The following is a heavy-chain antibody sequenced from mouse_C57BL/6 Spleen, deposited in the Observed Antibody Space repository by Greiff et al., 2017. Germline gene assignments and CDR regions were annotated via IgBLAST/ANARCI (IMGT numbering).Heavy chain of an antibody. J-gene: IGHJ1*03. Sequence: VQLQQPGAELVRPGSSVKLSCKASGYTFTSYWMHWVKQRPIQGLEWIGNIDPADSETHYNQKFKDKATLTVDKSSSTAYMQLSSLTSEDSAVXYCSRGYYYGSSYWYFDVWGTGTTVTVSS. CDR1: GYTFTSYW. D-gene: IGHD1-1*01. CDR2: IDPADSET. V-gene: IGHV1-52*01. CDR3: SRGYYYGSSYWYFDV.